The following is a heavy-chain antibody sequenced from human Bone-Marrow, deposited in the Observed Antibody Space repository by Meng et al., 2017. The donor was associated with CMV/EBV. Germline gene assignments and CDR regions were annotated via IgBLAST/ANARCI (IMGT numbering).Heavy chain of an antibody. CDR2: VNRNGDRT. CDR1: EYVFRSYV. V-gene: IGHV3-23*01. D-gene: IGHD6-13*01. Sequence: GESLKISCAASEYVFRSYVMSWVRQVQGKGLEWVVGVNRNGDRTNYIDSVKGRFTISRDNSKDTLYLQMNSLSAEDTAVYYCAKDPAAAGLMGVWGQGTTVTVSS. J-gene: IGHJ6*02. CDR3: AKDPAAAGLMGV.